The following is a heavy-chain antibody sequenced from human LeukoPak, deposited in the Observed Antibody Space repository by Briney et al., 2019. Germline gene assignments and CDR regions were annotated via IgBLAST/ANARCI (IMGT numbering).Heavy chain of an antibody. Sequence: PGTSLRLSCVASGFSFSNHGMHWVRQAPGKGLEWVSVVARDGGAKFYADSVKGRFTLSRDNSKNMFFLQMNFLTVEDTAIYYCAREATWGQWYFDHWGQGTPVIDSS. D-gene: IGHD6-19*01. J-gene: IGHJ4*02. V-gene: IGHV3-30*03. CDR2: VARDGGAK. CDR1: GFSFSNHG. CDR3: AREATWGQWYFDH.